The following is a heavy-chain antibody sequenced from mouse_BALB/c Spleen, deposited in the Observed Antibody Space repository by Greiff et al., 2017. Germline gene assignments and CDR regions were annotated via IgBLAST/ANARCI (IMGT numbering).Heavy chain of an antibody. CDR1: GYTFTSYD. V-gene: IGHV1S33*01. Sequence: SGPELVKPGALVKISCKASGYTFTSYDINWVKQRPGQGLEWIGWIYPGDGSTKYNEKFKGKATLTADKSSSTAYMQLSSLTSENSAVYFCARRENYGSSYDYAMDYWGQGTSVTVSS. J-gene: IGHJ4*01. CDR3: ARRENYGSSYDYAMDY. D-gene: IGHD1-1*01. CDR2: IYPGDGST.